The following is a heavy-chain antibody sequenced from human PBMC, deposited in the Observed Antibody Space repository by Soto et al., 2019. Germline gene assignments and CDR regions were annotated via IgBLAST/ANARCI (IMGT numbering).Heavy chain of an antibody. CDR1: GFTFSSYE. CDR2: ISSSGSTI. Sequence: EVQLVESGGGLVQPGGSLRLSCAASGFTFSSYEMNWVRQAPGKGLEWVSYISSSGSTIYYADSVKGRYTNPRDNAKNSLYLQMDSLRAEDTAVYYCAREVVAGIIDYWGQGTLVTVSS. CDR3: AREVVAGIIDY. D-gene: IGHD3-22*01. V-gene: IGHV3-48*03. J-gene: IGHJ4*02.